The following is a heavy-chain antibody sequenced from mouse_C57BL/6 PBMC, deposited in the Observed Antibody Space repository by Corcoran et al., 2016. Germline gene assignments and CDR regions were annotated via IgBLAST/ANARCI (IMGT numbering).Heavy chain of an antibody. CDR3: ARCSDYYGSSWYFYI. J-gene: IGHJ1*03. D-gene: IGHD1-1*01. V-gene: IGHV1-76*01. CDR2: IYPGSGNT. Sequence: QVQLKQSGAELVRPGASVKLSCKASGYTFTDYFINWVKQRPGQGLEWIARIYPGSGNTYYNEKFKGKATLTAEKSSSTAYMQLSSLTSEDSAVYFCARCSDYYGSSWYFYIWSTGTAVTVSS. CDR1: GYTFTDYF.